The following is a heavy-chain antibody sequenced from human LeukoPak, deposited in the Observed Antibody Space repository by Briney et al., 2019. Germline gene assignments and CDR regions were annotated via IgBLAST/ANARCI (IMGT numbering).Heavy chain of an antibody. Sequence: GGSLRLSCEASGFIFSGDFMSWVRQAPGKGLEWVTVIYSDGSTYYADSVKGRFTISRDNSKNTLDLQMTGLRAEDTAVYYCARERGRGRDSPWFDYWGQGTLVTVSS. J-gene: IGHJ4*02. CDR1: GFIFSGDF. CDR2: IYSDGST. D-gene: IGHD1-26*01. CDR3: ARERGRGRDSPWFDY. V-gene: IGHV3-53*01.